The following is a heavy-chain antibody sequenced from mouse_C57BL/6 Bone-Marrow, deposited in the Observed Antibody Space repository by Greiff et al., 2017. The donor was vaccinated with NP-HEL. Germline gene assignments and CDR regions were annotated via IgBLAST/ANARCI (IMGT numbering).Heavy chain of an antibody. CDR1: GYTFTDYN. J-gene: IGHJ1*03. V-gene: IGHV1-18*01. Sequence: VQLQQSGPELVKPGASVKIPCKASGYTFTDYNMDWVKQSHGKSLEWIGDINPNNGGTIYNQKFKGKATLTVDKSSSTAYMQLSSLTYEDSAVYYCARWRYGSSRYFDVWGTGTTVTVSS. CDR2: INPNNGGT. D-gene: IGHD1-1*01. CDR3: ARWRYGSSRYFDV.